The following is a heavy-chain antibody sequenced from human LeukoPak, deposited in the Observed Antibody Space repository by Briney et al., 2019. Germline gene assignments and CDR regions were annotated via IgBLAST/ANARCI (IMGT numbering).Heavy chain of an antibody. CDR3: ARSYYSDSSGYYY. D-gene: IGHD3-22*01. Sequence: SETLSLTCTVSGGSVSSGSYYWSWIRQPPGKGLEWIGYIYYSGSTNYNPSLKSRVTISVDTSKNQFSLKLSSVTAADTAVYYCARSYYSDSSGYYYWGQGTLVTVSS. V-gene: IGHV4-61*01. J-gene: IGHJ4*02. CDR2: IYYSGST. CDR1: GGSVSSGSYY.